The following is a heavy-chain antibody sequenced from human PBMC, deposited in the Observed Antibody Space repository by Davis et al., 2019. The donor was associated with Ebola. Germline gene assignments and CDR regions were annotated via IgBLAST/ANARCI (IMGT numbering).Heavy chain of an antibody. D-gene: IGHD3-10*01. J-gene: IGHJ4*02. V-gene: IGHV1-18*01. CDR1: GYTFTTYG. Sequence: ASVKVSCKASGYTFTTYGISWVRQAPGQGLEWMGWISAYYGTTNYAQSLQGRVTMTRDTSTTTAYMELRSLRSDDTAVYFCARWTGTEADFWGQGTLVTVSS. CDR2: ISAYYGTT. CDR3: ARWTGTEADF.